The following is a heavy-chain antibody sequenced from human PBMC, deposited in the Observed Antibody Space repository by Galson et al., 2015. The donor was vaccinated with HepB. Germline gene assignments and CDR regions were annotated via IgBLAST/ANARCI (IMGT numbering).Heavy chain of an antibody. V-gene: IGHV4-31*11. CDR2: IYYSGGT. Sequence: TLSLTCAVSGGSISSGGYYWSWIRQHPGKGLEWIGYIYYSGGTYHNPSLKSRVIMSVDTSKNQFSLKLASVTAADTAVFYCARSFYDFREAMDVWGKGTTVTVSS. D-gene: IGHD3-3*01. CDR1: GGSISSGGYY. CDR3: ARSFYDFREAMDV. J-gene: IGHJ6*03.